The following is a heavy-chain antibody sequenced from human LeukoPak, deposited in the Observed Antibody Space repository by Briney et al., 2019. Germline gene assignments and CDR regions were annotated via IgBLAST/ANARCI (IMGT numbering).Heavy chain of an antibody. Sequence: PGRSLRLSCAASGFTFDDYAMHWVRQAPGKGLEWVSGISWSSGSIVYADSVKGRFTISRDNAKNSLYLQMNSLRAEDTAVYYCARLIRWQLVGFDYWGQGTLVTVSS. CDR2: ISWSSGSI. CDR1: GFTFDDYA. V-gene: IGHV3-9*01. CDR3: ARLIRWQLVGFDY. D-gene: IGHD6-6*01. J-gene: IGHJ4*02.